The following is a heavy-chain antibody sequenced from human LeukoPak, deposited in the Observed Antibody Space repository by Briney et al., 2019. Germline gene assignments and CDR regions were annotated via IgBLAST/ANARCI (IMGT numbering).Heavy chain of an antibody. CDR1: GFTFSSYA. J-gene: IGHJ6*02. D-gene: IGHD2/OR15-2a*01. CDR3: AKDLSPLYYYYGMDV. CDR2: ISGSGGSS. Sequence: GGSLRLSCAASGFTFSSYAMSWVRQAPGKGLEWVSAISGSGGSSYYADSVKGRFTISRNNSKNTLYLQMNSLRAEDTAVYYCAKDLSPLYYYYGMDVWGQGTTVTVSS. V-gene: IGHV3-23*01.